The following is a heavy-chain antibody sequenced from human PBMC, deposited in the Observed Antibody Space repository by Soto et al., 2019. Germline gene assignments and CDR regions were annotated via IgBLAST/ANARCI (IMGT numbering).Heavy chain of an antibody. CDR2: ISYDGSNK. Sequence: GGSLRLSCAASGFTFSSYAMHWVRQAPGKGLEWVAVISYDGSNKYYADSVKGRFTISRDNSKNTLYLQMNSLRAEDTAVYYCARERYVTIFGVVIRYYYGMDVWGQGTTVTV. V-gene: IGHV3-30-3*01. D-gene: IGHD3-3*01. CDR1: GFTFSSYA. J-gene: IGHJ6*02. CDR3: ARERYVTIFGVVIRYYYGMDV.